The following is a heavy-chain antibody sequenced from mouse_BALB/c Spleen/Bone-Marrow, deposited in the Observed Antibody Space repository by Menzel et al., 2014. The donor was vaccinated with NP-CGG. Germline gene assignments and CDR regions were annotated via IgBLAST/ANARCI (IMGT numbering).Heavy chain of an antibody. J-gene: IGHJ4*01. CDR2: IWAGGST. CDR1: GFSLTSYG. CDR3: ARDGVYGSHYYAMDY. V-gene: IGHV2-9*02. Sequence: VKVVESGPGLVAPSQSLSITCTASGFSLTSYGVHWVRQPPGKGLEWLGVIWAGGSTNYNSALMSRLSISKDNSKSXVFLKMNSLQTDDTAMYYCARDGVYGSHYYAMDYWGQGTSVTVSS. D-gene: IGHD1-1*02.